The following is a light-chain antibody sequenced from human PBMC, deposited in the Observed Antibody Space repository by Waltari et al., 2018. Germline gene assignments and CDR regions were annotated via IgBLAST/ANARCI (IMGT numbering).Light chain of an antibody. CDR2: GAS. V-gene: IGKV3-20*01. Sequence: VLTQSPGTLSLSPGERATLSCRASQSLTKRYLAWYQQKPGQAPRLLIYGASSRAAGIPERFSGRGSGTDFTLTISRLEPEDFAVYYCQQYGSSILYTFGQGTKVEIK. CDR3: QQYGSSILYT. J-gene: IGKJ2*01. CDR1: QSLTKRY.